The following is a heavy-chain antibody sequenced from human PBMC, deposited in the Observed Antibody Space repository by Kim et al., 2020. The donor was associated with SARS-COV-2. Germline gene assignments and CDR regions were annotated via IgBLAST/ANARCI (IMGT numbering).Heavy chain of an antibody. D-gene: IGHD2-15*01. Sequence: YADSVKGRFTISRDNSKNSLYLQMNSLRTEDTALYYCAKGNSVAVWYFDYWGQGTLVTVSS. J-gene: IGHJ4*02. V-gene: IGHV3-43*01. CDR3: AKGNSVAVWYFDY.